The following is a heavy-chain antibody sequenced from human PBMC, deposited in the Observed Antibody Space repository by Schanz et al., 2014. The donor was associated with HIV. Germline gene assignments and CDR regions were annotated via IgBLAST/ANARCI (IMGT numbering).Heavy chain of an antibody. CDR2: MSYDGVRK. CDR3: AKPEYDSRGNSQSHFDY. J-gene: IGHJ4*02. CDR1: GFTITSYG. D-gene: IGHD3-22*01. Sequence: EVQLLESGGGLVQPGGSLRLSCAVSGFTITSYGMSWVRQAPGKGLEWVAVMSYDGVRKYLGDSVKGRFTISRDNSKNTLYLQMTTLRIDDTAVYYCAKPEYDSRGNSQSHFDYWGQGTLVTVSS. V-gene: IGHV3-23*03.